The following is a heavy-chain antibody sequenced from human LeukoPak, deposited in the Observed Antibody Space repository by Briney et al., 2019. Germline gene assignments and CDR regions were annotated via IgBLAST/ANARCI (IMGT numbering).Heavy chain of an antibody. CDR1: GGSISSYY. CDR3: ARGEPRVTVVRGVKERDIWAFDI. J-gene: IGHJ3*02. V-gene: IGHV4-59*01. D-gene: IGHD3-10*01. CDR2: IYYSGST. Sequence: SETLSLTCTVSGGSISSYYWSWIRQPPGKGLEWIGYIYYSGSTNYNPSLKSRVTISVDTSKNQFSLKLSSVTAADTAVYYCARGEPRVTVVRGVKERDIWAFDIWGQGTMVTVSS.